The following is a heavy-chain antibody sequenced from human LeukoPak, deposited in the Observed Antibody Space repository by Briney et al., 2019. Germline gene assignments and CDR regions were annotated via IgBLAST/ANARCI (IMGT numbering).Heavy chain of an antibody. CDR1: GGTFSSYA. Sequence: GASVKVSCKASGGTFSSYAISWVRQAPGQGLEWMGGIIPIFGTANYAQKFQGRVTITADESTSTAYMELSSLRSEDTAVYYCARDRYCSGGSCYIYFDHWGQGALVTVSS. CDR3: ARDRYCSGGSCYIYFDH. CDR2: IIPIFGTA. D-gene: IGHD2-15*01. J-gene: IGHJ4*02. V-gene: IGHV1-69*13.